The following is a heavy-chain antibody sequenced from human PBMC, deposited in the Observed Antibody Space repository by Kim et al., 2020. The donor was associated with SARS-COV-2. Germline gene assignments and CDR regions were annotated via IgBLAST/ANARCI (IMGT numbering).Heavy chain of an antibody. V-gene: IGHV4-39*01. J-gene: IGHJ4*02. CDR2: IYYSGST. Sequence: SETLSLTCTVSGGSISSSSYYWGWIRQPPGKGLEWIGSIYYSGSTYYNPSLKSRVTISVDTSKNQFSLKLSSVTAADTAVYYCARSAILTGYYKRYFDYWGQGTLVTVSS. CDR3: ARSAILTGYYKRYFDY. CDR1: GGSISSSSYY. D-gene: IGHD3-9*01.